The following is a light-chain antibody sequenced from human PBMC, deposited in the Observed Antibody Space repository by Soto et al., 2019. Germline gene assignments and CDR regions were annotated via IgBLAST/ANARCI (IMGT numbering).Light chain of an antibody. J-gene: IGLJ2*01. CDR3: GTWDTSLCGHVV. Sequence: QSVLTQPPSVSAAPGQTVTISCSGSSSNIGNNYVSWYQQLPGTAPKLLIYDNNNRPSGIPDRFSGSKSGTSATLGITGLQTGDEADYYCGTWDTSLCGHVVFGGGTKLTVL. V-gene: IGLV1-51*01. CDR1: SSNIGNNY. CDR2: DNN.